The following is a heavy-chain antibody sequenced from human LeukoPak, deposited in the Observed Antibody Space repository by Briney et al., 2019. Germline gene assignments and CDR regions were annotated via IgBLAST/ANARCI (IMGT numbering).Heavy chain of an antibody. J-gene: IGHJ4*02. D-gene: IGHD5-24*01. CDR1: GFTFGSSA. V-gene: IGHV3-23*01. Sequence: TGGSLRLSCAASGFTFGSSAMSWVRQAPGKGPEWVSTFSRSGPDTYYADSVKGRFTISRDNSKNTLYLQMNSLRAEDTAVYYCASLNEVATISVDYWGQGTLVTVSS. CDR2: FSRSGPDT. CDR3: ASLNEVATISVDY.